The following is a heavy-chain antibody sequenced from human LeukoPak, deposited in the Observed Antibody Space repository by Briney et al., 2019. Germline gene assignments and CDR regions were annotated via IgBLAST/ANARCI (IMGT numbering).Heavy chain of an antibody. CDR1: GYTFTSYD. CDR2: MNPNSGNT. CDR3: ARGGGGGYCSRTSCYRTYNWFDP. V-gene: IGHV1-8*03. D-gene: IGHD2-2*01. Sequence: ASVKVSCKASGYTFTSYDINWVRQAPGQGLEWMGWMNPNSGNTVYAQKFQGRVTITRNTSISTAYMELSSLRSEDTAVYYCARGGGGGYCSRTSCYRTYNWFDPWGQGTLVTVSS. J-gene: IGHJ5*02.